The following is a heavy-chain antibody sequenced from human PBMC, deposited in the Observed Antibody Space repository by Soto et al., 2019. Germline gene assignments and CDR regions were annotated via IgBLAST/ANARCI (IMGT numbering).Heavy chain of an antibody. V-gene: IGHV4-4*02. J-gene: IGHJ4*02. CDR3: ARDTGWGLGY. Sequence: QVQLQESGPGLVRPSGTLSLTCAVSGDSINSNYCWTWVRQPPGKGLEWIAEIYYSGGTRYNPSLKSRVTISIDKSKNQFSLNLTSVTAADTAMYYCARDTGWGLGYWGQGTLITVSS. CDR2: IYYSGGT. D-gene: IGHD6-19*01. CDR1: GDSINSNYC.